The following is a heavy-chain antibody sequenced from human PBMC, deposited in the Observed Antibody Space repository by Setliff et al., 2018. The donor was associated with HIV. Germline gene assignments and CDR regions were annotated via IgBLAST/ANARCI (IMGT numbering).Heavy chain of an antibody. CDR1: GYSISSGYY. CDR3: ARASLNYGGNSGWFDP. D-gene: IGHD4-17*01. V-gene: IGHV4-38-2*01. CDR2: IYYSGST. J-gene: IGHJ5*02. Sequence: PSETLSLTCAVSGYSISSGYYWGWIRQPPGKGLEWIGYIYYSGSTYYNPSLKSRVTISVDTSKNQFSLKLSSVTAADTAVYYCARASLNYGGNSGWFDPWGQGTLVTVSS.